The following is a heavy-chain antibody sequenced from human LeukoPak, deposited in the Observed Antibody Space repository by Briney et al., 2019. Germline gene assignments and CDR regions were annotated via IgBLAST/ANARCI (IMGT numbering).Heavy chain of an antibody. Sequence: GGSLRLSCAASGFTFSSYGMHWVRQAPGKGLEWVAVIWYDGSNKYYADSVKGRFTISRDNSKNTLYLQMDSLRAEDTAVYYCARDPGVRWLVGFDYWGQGTLVTVSS. CDR3: ARDPGVRWLVGFDY. CDR2: IWYDGSNK. D-gene: IGHD6-19*01. CDR1: GFTFSSYG. J-gene: IGHJ4*02. V-gene: IGHV3-33*01.